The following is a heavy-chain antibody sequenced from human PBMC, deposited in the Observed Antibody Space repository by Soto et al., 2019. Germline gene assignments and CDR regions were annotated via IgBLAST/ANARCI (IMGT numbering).Heavy chain of an antibody. V-gene: IGHV1-2*04. J-gene: IGHJ4*02. D-gene: IGHD5-12*01. CDR3: ARVLEGDGSDFDY. CDR2: INPNSGGT. Sequence: QVQLVQSGAEVKKPGASVKVSCKASGYTFTGYYIHWVRQAPGQGLEWLGWINPNSGGTNYAQKFQGWVNRTRDTSISTAYMDLIRLRSADTALYYCARVLEGDGSDFDYWGQGTLVTVSS. CDR1: GYTFTGYY.